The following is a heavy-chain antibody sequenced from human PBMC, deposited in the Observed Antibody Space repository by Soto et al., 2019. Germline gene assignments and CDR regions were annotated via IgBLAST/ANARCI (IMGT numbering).Heavy chain of an antibody. D-gene: IGHD1-26*01. V-gene: IGHV3-74*01. J-gene: IGHJ4*02. CDR2: IYFDGITT. CDR1: GFTFNTHW. CDR3: ARGGAMGVDY. Sequence: LRLSCTASGFTFNTHWMHWVRQAPVKGLVWASRIYFDGITTNYADSVKGRLTVSRDNAKNTVYLHVNTLRDEDTAVYYCARGGAMGVDYWGQGTLVTVSS.